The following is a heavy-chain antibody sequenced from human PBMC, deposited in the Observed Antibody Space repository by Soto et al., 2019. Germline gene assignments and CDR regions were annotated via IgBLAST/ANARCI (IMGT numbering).Heavy chain of an antibody. V-gene: IGHV1-69*12. CDR1: GGSLSNYG. J-gene: IGHJ6*02. Sequence: QVQLVQSGAEVKKPGSSVKVSCKASGGSLSNYGISWVRQAPGQGLEWMGGIIPVFGTANYAQKFQGRVTITADESTSIVYMDGTSLRSEDTAVYYCARGDATKIVVTTYCAMDVWGQGTTVTVSS. D-gene: IGHD4-17*01. CDR2: IIPVFGTA. CDR3: ARGDATKIVVTTYCAMDV.